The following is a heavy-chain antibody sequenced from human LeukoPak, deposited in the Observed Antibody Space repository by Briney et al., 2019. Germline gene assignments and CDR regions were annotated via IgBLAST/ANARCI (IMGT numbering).Heavy chain of an antibody. CDR2: IYYSGST. J-gene: IGHJ4*02. CDR1: GGPISSYY. V-gene: IGHV4-59*01. D-gene: IGHD6-13*01. Sequence: SETLSLTCTVSGGPISSYYWSWIRQPPVKGLEWIGYIYYSGSTNYNPSLKSRVTISVDTSKNQFSLKLSSVTAADTAVYYCARGLYSRGNDYWGQGTLVTVSS. CDR3: ARGLYSRGNDY.